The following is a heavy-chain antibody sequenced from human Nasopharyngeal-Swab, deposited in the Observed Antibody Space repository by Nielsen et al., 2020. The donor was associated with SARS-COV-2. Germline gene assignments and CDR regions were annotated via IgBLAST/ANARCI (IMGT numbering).Heavy chain of an antibody. J-gene: IGHJ3*02. Sequence: VRQAPGKGLEWVSSISSSSSYIYYADSVKGRFTISRDNAKNSLYLQMNSLRAEDTAVYYCARVVSYYGDYEIYAFDIWGQGTMVTVSS. V-gene: IGHV3-21*04. D-gene: IGHD4-17*01. CDR3: ARVVSYYGDYEIYAFDI. CDR2: ISSSSSYI.